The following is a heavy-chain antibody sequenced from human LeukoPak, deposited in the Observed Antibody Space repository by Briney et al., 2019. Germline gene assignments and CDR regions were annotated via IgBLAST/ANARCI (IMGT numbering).Heavy chain of an antibody. Sequence: GGSLRLSCAASGFPFSGYWMDWVRQAPGKGMEWVANIKQDGSEKYYAASVRGQFTISRDNAKNSLYLQMNILRAEDTAVYYCSRSLDYLGQGALVTVSS. CDR1: GFPFSGYW. J-gene: IGHJ4*02. CDR2: IKQDGSEK. CDR3: SRSLDY. V-gene: IGHV3-7*01.